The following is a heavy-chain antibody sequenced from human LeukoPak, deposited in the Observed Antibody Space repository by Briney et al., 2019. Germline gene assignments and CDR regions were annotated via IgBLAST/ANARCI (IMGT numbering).Heavy chain of an antibody. D-gene: IGHD6-13*01. CDR1: GFTVSSNY. CDR2: IYSGGST. CDR3: ARNLWYSSSWYGAFDI. V-gene: IGHV3-66*02. J-gene: IGHJ3*02. Sequence: GGSLRLSCAASGFTVSSNYMSWVRQAPGKGLEGVSVIYSGGSTYYADSVKGRFTISRDNSKNTLYLQMNSLRAEDTAVYYCARNLWYSSSWYGAFDIWGQGTLVTVSS.